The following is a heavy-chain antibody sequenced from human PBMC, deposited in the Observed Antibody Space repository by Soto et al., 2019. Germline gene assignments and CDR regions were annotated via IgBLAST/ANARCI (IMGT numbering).Heavy chain of an antibody. D-gene: IGHD6-13*01. J-gene: IGHJ6*02. Sequence: SQTLSLTCAISGDSVSSNSAAWNWIRQSPSRGLEWLGRTYYRSKWYNDYAVSVKSRITINPDTSKNQFSLQLNSVTPEDTAVYYCARDRGYSSRGYYYSGMDVWGQGTTVTVSS. V-gene: IGHV6-1*01. CDR2: TYYRSKWYN. CDR1: GDSVSSNSAA. CDR3: ARDRGYSSRGYYYSGMDV.